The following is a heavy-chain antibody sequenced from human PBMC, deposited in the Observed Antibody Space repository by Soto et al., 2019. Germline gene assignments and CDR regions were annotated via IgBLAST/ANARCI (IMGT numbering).Heavy chain of an antibody. CDR3: AKFGMVYEEDFDY. Sequence: EVQLLESGGGLVQPGGSLRLSCAASEFTFSSYAMSWVRQAPGKGLEWVSAISGSGGSTYYADSVKSRFTISRDNSKNTLYRQMNSLRAEDTVVYYCAKFGMVYEEDFDYCGQGTLVTVSS. V-gene: IGHV3-23*01. J-gene: IGHJ4*02. D-gene: IGHD2-8*01. CDR1: EFTFSSYA. CDR2: ISGSGGST.